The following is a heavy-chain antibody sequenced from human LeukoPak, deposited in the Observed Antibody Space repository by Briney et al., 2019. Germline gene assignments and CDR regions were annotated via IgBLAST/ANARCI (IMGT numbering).Heavy chain of an antibody. CDR1: GFTFSFYT. V-gene: IGHV3-21*01. CDR2: IRSTSKYI. J-gene: IGHJ4*02. D-gene: IGHD5-24*01. Sequence: GRSLRLSCAASGFTFSFYTMTWVRQAPGKGLGWVSSIRSTSKYISYADSLKGRFTISRDSAKNSLYLQMSSLSADDTAVYYCASDGRRVGYRPAYFDYWGQGILVTVSS. CDR3: ASDGRRVGYRPAYFDY.